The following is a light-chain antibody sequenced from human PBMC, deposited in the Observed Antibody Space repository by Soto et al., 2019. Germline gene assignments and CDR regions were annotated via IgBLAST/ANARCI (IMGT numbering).Light chain of an antibody. CDR1: NSDVGGYNY. J-gene: IGLJ1*01. V-gene: IGLV2-14*01. CDR3: SSYTSISTLYV. CDR2: EVS. Sequence: QSVLTQPASVSGSPGQSITISCTGTNSDVGGYNYVSWYQQHPGKAPELMIYEVSHRPSGVSNRFSGSKSDNTASLTISGLQAEDVADYYCSSYTSISTLYVFGTGTKVT.